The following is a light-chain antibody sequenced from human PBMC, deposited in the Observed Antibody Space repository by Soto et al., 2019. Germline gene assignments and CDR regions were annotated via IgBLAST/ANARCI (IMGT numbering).Light chain of an antibody. J-gene: IGKJ5*01. CDR3: QQYNSYSIT. CDR1: QSISRS. Sequence: DIQMPQSPSTLSASLGGRFTITCLASQSISRSLAWYQQKPGKAPNLLIYDASSLESGVPQRFSGSGSGTEFTLTISSLQTDDFATYYCQQYNSYSITFGQGTRLEIK. CDR2: DAS. V-gene: IGKV1-5*01.